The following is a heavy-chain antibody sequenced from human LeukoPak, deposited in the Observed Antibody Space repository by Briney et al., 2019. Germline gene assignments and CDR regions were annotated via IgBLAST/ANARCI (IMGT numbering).Heavy chain of an antibody. V-gene: IGHV3-33*01. CDR2: IWYDGSNK. Sequence: GGSLRLSCAASGLTFSSYGMRWVRQAPGKGLEWVAVIWYDGSNKYYADSVKGRFTISRDNSKNTLYLQMNSLRAEDTAVYYCARDLVDIVVVPAAVYYFDYWGQGTLVTVSS. D-gene: IGHD2-2*03. CDR1: GLTFSSYG. CDR3: ARDLVDIVVVPAAVYYFDY. J-gene: IGHJ4*02.